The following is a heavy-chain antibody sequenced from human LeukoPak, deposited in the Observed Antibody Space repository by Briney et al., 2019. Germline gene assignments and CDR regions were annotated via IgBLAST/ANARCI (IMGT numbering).Heavy chain of an antibody. CDR1: GYTFTGYY. V-gene: IGHV1-2*02. J-gene: IGHJ6*03. CDR3: ARGVAGVYFYYYMDV. D-gene: IGHD1-14*01. CDR2: INPNSGGT. Sequence: SVKVSCKASGYTFTGYYMHWVRQAPGQGLEWMGWINPNSGGTNYAQKFQGTVTITRDTSISTAYMELSSLRSDDTAVYYCARGVAGVYFYYYMDVWGKGTTVTVSS.